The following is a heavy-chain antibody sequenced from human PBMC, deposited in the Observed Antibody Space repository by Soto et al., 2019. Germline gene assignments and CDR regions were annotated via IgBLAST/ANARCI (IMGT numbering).Heavy chain of an antibody. CDR3: ARESIRGKGYYFDY. D-gene: IGHD2-15*01. V-gene: IGHV3-48*03. CDR1: GFTFSSYE. Sequence: SLRLSCAASGFTFSSYEMNWVRQAPGKGLEWVSYISSSGSTIYYADSVKGRFTISRDNAKNSLYLQMNSLRAEDTAVYYCARESIRGKGYYFDYWGQGTLVTV. J-gene: IGHJ4*02. CDR2: ISSSGSTI.